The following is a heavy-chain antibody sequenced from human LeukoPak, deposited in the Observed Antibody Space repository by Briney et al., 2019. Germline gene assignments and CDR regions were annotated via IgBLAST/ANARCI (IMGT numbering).Heavy chain of an antibody. V-gene: IGHV3-30*02. CDR3: AKEQVVVAATQYFQH. CDR1: GFTFSNYV. J-gene: IGHJ1*01. CDR2: IQKDGGSK. Sequence: GGSLRLSCAASGFTFSNYVMNWVRQAPGKGLEWVTFIQKDGGSKFYADSVKGRFTISRDNSKNTLYLQMNSLRAEDTAVYYCAKEQVVVAATQYFQHWGQGTLVTVSS. D-gene: IGHD2-15*01.